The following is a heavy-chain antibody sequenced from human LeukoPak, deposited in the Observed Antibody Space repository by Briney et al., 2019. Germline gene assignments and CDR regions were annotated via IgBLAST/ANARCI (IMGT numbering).Heavy chain of an antibody. V-gene: IGHV3-21*01. CDR3: ARDSYCGGDCYPGIYFEY. D-gene: IGHD2-21*02. CDR2: ISSSSSYI. J-gene: IGHJ4*02. Sequence: GGSLRLSCAASGFTFSSYSMNWVRQAPGKGLEWVSSISSSSSYIYYADSVKGRFTISRDNAKNSLYLQMNSLRDEDTAVYYCARDSYCGGDCYPGIYFEYWGQGTLVTVSS. CDR1: GFTFSSYS.